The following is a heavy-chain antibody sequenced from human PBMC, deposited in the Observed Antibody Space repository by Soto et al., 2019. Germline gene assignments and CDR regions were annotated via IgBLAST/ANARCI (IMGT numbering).Heavy chain of an antibody. Sequence: ESGGGVVQPGRSLRLSCAASGFTFSSYGMHWVRQAPGKGLEWVAVISYDGSNKYYADSVKGRFTISRDNSKNTLYLQMNSLRAEDTAVYYCAKDRGFRSSWYVSDYYYGMDVWGQGTTVTVSS. D-gene: IGHD6-13*01. CDR1: GFTFSSYG. J-gene: IGHJ6*02. V-gene: IGHV3-30*18. CDR3: AKDRGFRSSWYVSDYYYGMDV. CDR2: ISYDGSNK.